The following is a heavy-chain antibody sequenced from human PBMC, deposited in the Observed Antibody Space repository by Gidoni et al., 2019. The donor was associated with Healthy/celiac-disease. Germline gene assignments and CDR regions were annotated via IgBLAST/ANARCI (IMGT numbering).Heavy chain of an antibody. J-gene: IGHJ3*02. V-gene: IGHV4-59*08. CDR1: GGSISSYY. CDR3: ASSQWLYAFDI. Sequence: QVQRQESGPGLVKPSETLSLTCTVSGGSISSYYWSWIRQPPGKGLEWIGYIYYSGSTNDNPSLKSRVTISVDTSKTQFSLKLSSVTAADTAVYYCASSQWLYAFDIWGQGTMVPVSS. CDR2: IYYSGST. D-gene: IGHD6-19*01.